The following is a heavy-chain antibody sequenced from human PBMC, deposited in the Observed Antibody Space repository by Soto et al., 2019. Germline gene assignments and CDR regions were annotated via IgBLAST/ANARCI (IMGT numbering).Heavy chain of an antibody. J-gene: IGHJ4*02. CDR2: FDPEDGET. D-gene: IGHD3-10*01. CDR1: GYTLTELS. CDR3: ATVAKGSGSYYYFDY. Sequence: ASVKVSCKVSGYTLTELSMHWVRQAPGKGLEWMGGFDPEDGETIYAQKFQGRVAMTEDTSTDTAYMELSSLRSEDTAVYYCATVAKGSGSYYYFDYWGQGTLVTVSS. V-gene: IGHV1-24*01.